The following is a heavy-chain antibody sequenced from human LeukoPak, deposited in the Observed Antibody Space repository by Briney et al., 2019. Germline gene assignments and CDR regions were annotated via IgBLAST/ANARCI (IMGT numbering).Heavy chain of an antibody. CDR2: ISSSSSYI. J-gene: IGHJ6*03. CDR1: GFTFSSYS. V-gene: IGHV3-21*01. CDR3: ARVGDGGYNPRYYYYYYMDV. Sequence: GGSLRLSCAASGFTFSSYSMNWVRQAPGKWLEWVSSISSSSSYIYYADSVKGRFTISRDNAKNSLYLQMNSLRAEDTAVYYCARVGDGGYNPRYYYYYYMDVWGKGTTVTVSS. D-gene: IGHD5-24*01.